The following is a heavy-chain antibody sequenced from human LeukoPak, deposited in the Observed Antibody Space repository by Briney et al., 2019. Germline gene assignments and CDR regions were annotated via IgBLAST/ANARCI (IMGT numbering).Heavy chain of an antibody. D-gene: IGHD3-10*01. J-gene: IGHJ6*02. CDR3: ARGLLYYGSGSDHFYYGMDV. V-gene: IGHV3-7*01. CDR2: IKLDGTEK. CDR1: GFMFSTYW. Sequence: GGSLRLSCAASGFMFSTYWLSWVRQAPGKGLEWVANIKLDGTEKYYVDSVKGRFTISRDDAKNSQYLQMNSLRVEDTAIYYCARGLLYYGSGSDHFYYGMDVWGQGTTVTVS.